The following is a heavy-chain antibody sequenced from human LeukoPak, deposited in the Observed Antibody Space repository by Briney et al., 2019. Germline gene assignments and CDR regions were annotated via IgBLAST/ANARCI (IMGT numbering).Heavy chain of an antibody. CDR3: ARPHYYGSGSYYNVFDY. Sequence: SETLSLTCTVSGGSISSSSYYWGWIRRPPGKGLEWIGSSYYSGSTYYNPYLKSPVTISVDTSNNQFSLKLSSVTAADTAVYYCARPHYYGSGSYYNVFDYWGQGTLVTVSS. D-gene: IGHD3-10*01. V-gene: IGHV4-39*01. J-gene: IGHJ4*02. CDR2: SYYSGST. CDR1: GGSISSSSYY.